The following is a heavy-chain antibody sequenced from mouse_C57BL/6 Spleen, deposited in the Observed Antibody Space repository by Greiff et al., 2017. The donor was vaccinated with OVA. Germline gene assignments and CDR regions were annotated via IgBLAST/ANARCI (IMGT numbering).Heavy chain of an antibody. J-gene: IGHJ1*03. CDR3: ARLGSSYGYFDV. V-gene: IGHV5-6*01. D-gene: IGHD1-1*01. Sequence: EVQGVESGGDLVKPGGSLKLSCAASGFTFSSYGMSWVRQTPDKRLEWVATISSGGSYTYYPDSVKGRFTISRDNAKNTLYLQMSSLKSEDTAMYYCARLGSSYGYFDVWGTGTTVTVSS. CDR1: GFTFSSYG. CDR2: ISSGGSYT.